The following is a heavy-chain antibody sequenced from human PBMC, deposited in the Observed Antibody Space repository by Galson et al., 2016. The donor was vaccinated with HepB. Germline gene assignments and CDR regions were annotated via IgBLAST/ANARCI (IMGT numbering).Heavy chain of an antibody. D-gene: IGHD1-1*01. V-gene: IGHV3-69-1*01. J-gene: IGHJ4*02. CDR3: ARSVEGHFDY. Sequence: RQAPGKGLEWVSYISVYRTIYYADSVKGRFTISRDNARNSLYLQMNTLRADDTAVYYCARSVEGHFDYWGQGILVTVSS. CDR2: ISVYRTI.